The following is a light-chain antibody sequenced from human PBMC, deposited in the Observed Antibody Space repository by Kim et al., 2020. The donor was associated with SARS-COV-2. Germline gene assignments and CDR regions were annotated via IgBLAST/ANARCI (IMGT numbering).Light chain of an antibody. V-gene: IGKV3-15*01. CDR2: GAS. CDR3: QQYNNRVT. CDR1: QSITTN. J-gene: IGKJ5*01. Sequence: SVSPGARATLSCRASQSITTNLGWYQQKPGQVPRLLIYGASTRATGIPARFSGSGSGTDFTLTISNLEPADFAVYYCQQYNNRVTFGQGTRLEIK.